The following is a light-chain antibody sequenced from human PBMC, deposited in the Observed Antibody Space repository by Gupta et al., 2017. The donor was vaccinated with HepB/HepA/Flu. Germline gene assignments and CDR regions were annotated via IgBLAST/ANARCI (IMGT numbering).Light chain of an antibody. CDR3: GSWDSMRRSVV. CDR1: STNIGSNY. J-gene: IGLJ2*01. CDR2: DNH. Sequence: QPVLTQPPSVSAAPRQKVTISCSGSSTNIGSNYVFWYQLFPGTAPKLLIYDNHKRPSVIPDRFSGTRSGTSATLAITSLQTGDEADYFCGSWDSMRRSVVFGGRTKLTVL. V-gene: IGLV1-51*01.